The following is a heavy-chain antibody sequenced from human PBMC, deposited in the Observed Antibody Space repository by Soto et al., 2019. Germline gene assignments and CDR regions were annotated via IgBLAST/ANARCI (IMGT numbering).Heavy chain of an antibody. V-gene: IGHV3-33*01. CDR2: IWYDGSNK. Sequence: QVQLVESGGGVVQSGRSLRLSCAASGFTFSSYGMHWVRQAPGKGLEWVAVIWYDGSNKYYADSVKGRFTISRDNSKNTLYLQMTSLRAEDTAVYYCARDNTDPDIVVVVANWFDPWGQGTLVTVSS. J-gene: IGHJ5*02. CDR3: ARDNTDPDIVVVVANWFDP. D-gene: IGHD2-15*01. CDR1: GFTFSSYG.